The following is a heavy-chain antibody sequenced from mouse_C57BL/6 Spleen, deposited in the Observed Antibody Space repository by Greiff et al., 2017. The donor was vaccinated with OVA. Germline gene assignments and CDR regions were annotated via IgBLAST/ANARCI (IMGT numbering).Heavy chain of an antibody. J-gene: IGHJ3*01. CDR3: ARSRGYSNHGGFAY. Sequence: VKVVESGAELMKPGASVKLSCKATGYTFTGYWIEWVKQRPGHGLEWIGEILPGSGSTNYNEKFKGKATFTADTSSNTAYMQLSSLTTEDSAIYYCARSRGYSNHGGFAYWGQGTLVTVSA. CDR1: GYTFTGYW. CDR2: ILPGSGST. V-gene: IGHV1-9*01. D-gene: IGHD2-5*01.